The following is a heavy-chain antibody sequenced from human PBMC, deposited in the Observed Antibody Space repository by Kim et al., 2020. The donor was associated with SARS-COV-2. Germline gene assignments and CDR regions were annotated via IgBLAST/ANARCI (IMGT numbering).Heavy chain of an antibody. CDR3: ARELGGIAAGGAFDI. J-gene: IGHJ3*02. Sequence: QKFQGRVTITADESTSTAYMELSSLRSEDTAVYYCARELGGIAAGGAFDIWGQGTMVTVSS. D-gene: IGHD6-13*01. V-gene: IGHV1-69*01.